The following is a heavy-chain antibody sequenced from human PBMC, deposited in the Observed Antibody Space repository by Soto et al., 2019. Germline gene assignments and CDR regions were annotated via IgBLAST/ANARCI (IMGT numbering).Heavy chain of an antibody. CDR1: RFTFSDYA. Sequence: VQLVESGGGVVQPGRSLRLSCAASRFTFSDYAIHWVRQAPGKGLEWVAVVSHDGRNTHYADSVKGRFTISRDSSKNTVSLEMTSVRAEDTAVYYCAKGGRQWLVTSDFNYWGQGALVTVSS. CDR3: AKGGRQWLVTSDFNY. CDR2: VSHDGRNT. J-gene: IGHJ4*02. V-gene: IGHV3-30*18. D-gene: IGHD6-19*01.